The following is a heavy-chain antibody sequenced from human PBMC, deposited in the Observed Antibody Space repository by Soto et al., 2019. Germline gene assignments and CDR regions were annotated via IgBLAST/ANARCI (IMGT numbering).Heavy chain of an antibody. J-gene: IGHJ6*02. CDR3: ARAYGGFDNGLDV. CDR2: IYYSGST. Sequence: TLSLTCTVSGDSIRSYYWTWIRQPPGKGLELIGYIYYSGSTRYNPSLKSRVTISVDMSKNQFSLKLSSVVAADTAVYYCARAYGGFDNGLDVWGQGTAVTVSS. V-gene: IGHV4-59*01. D-gene: IGHD5-12*01. CDR1: GDSIRSYY.